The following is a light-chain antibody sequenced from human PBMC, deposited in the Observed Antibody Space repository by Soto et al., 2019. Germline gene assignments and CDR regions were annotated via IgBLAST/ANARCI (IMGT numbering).Light chain of an antibody. CDR2: DVS. Sequence: DIPMTQSPSTLSASVGDRVTITCRASQTVSSWLAWYQQKPGKAPKLLIYDVSSLESGVPSRFSGSGSGTEFTLPISSLQPDDFATYYCQQYYTYSRTFGQGTKVDVK. CDR3: QQYYTYSRT. CDR1: QTVSSW. J-gene: IGKJ1*01. V-gene: IGKV1-5*01.